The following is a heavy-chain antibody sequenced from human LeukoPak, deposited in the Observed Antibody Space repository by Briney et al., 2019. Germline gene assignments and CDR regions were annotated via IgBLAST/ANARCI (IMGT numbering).Heavy chain of an antibody. J-gene: IGHJ3*02. CDR2: IYSGGST. CDR1: GFTVSSNY. D-gene: IGHD2-15*01. CDR3: ARDYCSGGSCPQPDAFDI. V-gene: IGHV3-53*01. Sequence: GGSPRLSSAASGFTVSSNYMSWVRQAPGKGLEWVSVIYSGGSTYYADSVKGRFTISRDNSKNTLYLQMNSLRAEDTAVYYCARDYCSGGSCPQPDAFDIWGQGTMVTVSS.